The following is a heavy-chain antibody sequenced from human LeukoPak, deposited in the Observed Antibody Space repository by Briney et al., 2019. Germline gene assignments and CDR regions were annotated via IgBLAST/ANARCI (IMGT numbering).Heavy chain of an antibody. V-gene: IGHV4-34*01. Sequence: SETLSLXCAVYGGSFSGYYWSWIRQPPGKGLEWIGEINHSGSTNYNPSLKSRVTISVDTSKNQFSLKLSSVTAADTAVYYCARGYLNSDSSGYYYYFDYWGQGTLVTVSS. J-gene: IGHJ4*02. CDR2: INHSGST. CDR1: GGSFSGYY. CDR3: ARGYLNSDSSGYYYYFDY. D-gene: IGHD3-22*01.